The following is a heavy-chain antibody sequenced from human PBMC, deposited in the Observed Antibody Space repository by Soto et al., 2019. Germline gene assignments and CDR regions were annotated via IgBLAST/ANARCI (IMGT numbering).Heavy chain of an antibody. CDR1: GFMFSTTD. CDR3: VKNSGWFNT. J-gene: IGHJ5*02. CDR2: IEGSGEIT. Sequence: LRLSCAASGFMFSTTDMSWVRQAPGKGLEWLTTIEGSGEITYYADSVKGRFTISRDNSKSTVYLQMDSLTADDTAVYFCVKNSGWFNTWGQGTPVTVSS. V-gene: IGHV3-23*01. D-gene: IGHD3-10*01.